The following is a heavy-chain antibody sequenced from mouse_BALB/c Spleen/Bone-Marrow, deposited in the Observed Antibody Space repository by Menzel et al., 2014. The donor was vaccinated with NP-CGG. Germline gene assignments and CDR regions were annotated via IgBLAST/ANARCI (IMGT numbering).Heavy chain of an antibody. V-gene: IGHV5-6-5*01. CDR2: ISGGGNS. Sequence: EVQVVESGGGLVKPGGSLKLSCAASGFSFSSYALSWVRQTPEKRLEWVASISGGGNSYHSDNMKGRFTISRDNARNILYLQMSSLRSEDTAMYYCARARGVTTATPYYFDYWGQGTALTVSS. CDR1: GFSFSSYA. J-gene: IGHJ2*01. D-gene: IGHD1-2*01. CDR3: ARARGVTTATPYYFDY.